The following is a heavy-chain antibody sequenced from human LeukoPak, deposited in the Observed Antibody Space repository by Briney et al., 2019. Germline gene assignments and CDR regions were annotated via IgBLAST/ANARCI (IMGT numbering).Heavy chain of an antibody. CDR3: AKDGDYYYDSSGYYDC. J-gene: IGHJ4*02. CDR2: ISWNSGSI. CDR1: GFTFDDYA. Sequence: GRSLRLSCAASGFTFDDYAMHWVRRAPGKGLEWVSGISWNSGSIGYADSVKGRFTISRDNAKNSLYLQMNSLRAEDTALYYCAKDGDYYYDSSGYYDCWGQGTLVTVSS. D-gene: IGHD3-22*01. V-gene: IGHV3-9*01.